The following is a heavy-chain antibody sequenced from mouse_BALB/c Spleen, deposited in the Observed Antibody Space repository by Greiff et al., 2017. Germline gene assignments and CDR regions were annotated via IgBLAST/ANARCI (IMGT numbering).Heavy chain of an antibody. CDR3: AGGGSGYRFAY. J-gene: IGHJ3*01. Sequence: QVQLQQSGAELVRPGSSVKISCKASGYAFSSYWMNWVKQRPGQGLEWIGQIYPGDGDTNYNGKFKGKATLTADKSSSTAYMQLSSLTSDDSAVYFCAGGGSGYRFAYWGQGTLVTVSA. D-gene: IGHD3-1*01. CDR1: GYAFSSYW. V-gene: IGHV1-80*01. CDR2: IYPGDGDT.